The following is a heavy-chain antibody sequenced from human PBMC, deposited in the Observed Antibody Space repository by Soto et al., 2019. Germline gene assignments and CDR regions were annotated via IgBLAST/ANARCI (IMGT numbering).Heavy chain of an antibody. Sequence: GGSLRLSCAASGFTFSSYAMSWVRQAPGKGLEWVSAISGSGGSTYYADSVKGRFTISRDNSKNTLYLQMNRLGAADTAVYYCAKDFYASSGYHPRAFDYWGQGTLVTVSS. D-gene: IGHD3-22*01. V-gene: IGHV3-23*01. CDR2: ISGSGGST. J-gene: IGHJ4*02. CDR3: AKDFYASSGYHPRAFDY. CDR1: GFTFSSYA.